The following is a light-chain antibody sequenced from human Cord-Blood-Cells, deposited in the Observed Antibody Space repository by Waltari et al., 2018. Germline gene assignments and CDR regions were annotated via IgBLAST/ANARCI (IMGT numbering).Light chain of an antibody. CDR1: QSISSY. CDR3: QQSYSTPYT. J-gene: IGKJ2*01. CDR2: AAS. Sequence: DIXMTQSPPXXXASVGXXXTTTCRASQSISSYLNWYQQKPGKAPKLLIYAASSLQSGVPSRFSGSGSGTDFTLTISSLQPEDFATYYCQQSYSTPYTFGQGTKLEIK. V-gene: IGKV1-39*01.